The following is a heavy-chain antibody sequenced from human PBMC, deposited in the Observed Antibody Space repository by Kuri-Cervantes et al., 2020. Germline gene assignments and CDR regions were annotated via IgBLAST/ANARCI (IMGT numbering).Heavy chain of an antibody. J-gene: IGHJ6*02. CDR3: AREDYSSSSGGMDV. CDR2: INHSGST. V-gene: IGHV4-34*01. Sequence: GSLRLSCAVYGGSFSGYYWSWIRQPPGKGLEWIGEINHSGSTNYNPSLKSRVTMSVDTSKNQFSLKLSSVTAADTAVYYCAREDYSSSSGGMDVWGQGTTVTVSS. D-gene: IGHD6-6*01. CDR1: GGSFSGYY.